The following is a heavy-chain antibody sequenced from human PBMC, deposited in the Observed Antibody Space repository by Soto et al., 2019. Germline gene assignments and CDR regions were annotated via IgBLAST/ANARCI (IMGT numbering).Heavy chain of an antibody. Sequence: PSETLSLTCTVSGGSVRSSTYYWGWIRQSPGKGLEWIGSIYYSGSTHNNPSLKSRVTISVDTSNNQLSLKLRSVTAADTAVYYCARHDGFSSGWIFDYWGHGTLVTVSS. CDR3: ARHDGFSSGWIFDY. CDR2: IYYSGST. V-gene: IGHV4-39*01. D-gene: IGHD6-19*01. CDR1: GGSVRSSTYY. J-gene: IGHJ4*01.